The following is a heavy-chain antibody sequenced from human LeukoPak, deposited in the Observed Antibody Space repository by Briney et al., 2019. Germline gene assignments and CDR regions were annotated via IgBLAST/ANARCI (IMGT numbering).Heavy chain of an antibody. V-gene: IGHV4-34*01. CDR1: GGSFSGYY. D-gene: IGHD3-22*01. J-gene: IGHJ4*02. CDR2: INRSGST. Sequence: PSETLSLTCAVYGGSFSGYYWSWIRQPPGKGLEWIGEINRSGSTNYNPSLKSRVTISVDTSKNQFSLKLSSVTAADTAVYYCARFYYDSSGYLDYWGQGTLVTVSS. CDR3: ARFYYDSSGYLDY.